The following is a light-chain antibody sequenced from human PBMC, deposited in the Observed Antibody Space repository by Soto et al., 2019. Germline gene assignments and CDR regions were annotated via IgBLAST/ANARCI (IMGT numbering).Light chain of an antibody. CDR3: GTWDSSLSAVV. J-gene: IGLJ2*01. CDR1: SSNIGNNY. Sequence: QSVLTQPPSVSAAPGQKVTISCSGSSSNIGNNYVSWYQHLPGTAPKLLICDNDKRPSGIPDRFSGSKSGTSATLGITGLQTGDEADYYCGTWDSSLSAVVFGGGTQLTVL. V-gene: IGLV1-51*01. CDR2: DND.